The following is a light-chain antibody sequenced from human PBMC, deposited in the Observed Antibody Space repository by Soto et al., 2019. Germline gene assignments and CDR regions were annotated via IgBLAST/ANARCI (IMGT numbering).Light chain of an antibody. CDR2: DVS. Sequence: QSVLTQPRSVSGSPGQSVTISCTGTSSDVGVYNYVSWYQQHPGTAPKLMIYDVSKRPSGVPDRFSGSKSGNTASLTISGLQAEDEADYYCCSYAGSYSWVFGGGTKLTVL. CDR3: CSYAGSYSWV. J-gene: IGLJ3*02. CDR1: SSDVGVYNY. V-gene: IGLV2-11*01.